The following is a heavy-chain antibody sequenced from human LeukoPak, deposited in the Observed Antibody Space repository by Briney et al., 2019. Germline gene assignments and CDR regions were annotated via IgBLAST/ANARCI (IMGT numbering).Heavy chain of an antibody. CDR2: IYYSGST. CDR3: ARDLRDGYPHFDP. D-gene: IGHD5-24*01. V-gene: IGHV4-59*01. J-gene: IGHJ5*02. Sequence: SETLSLTCTVSGGSISSYYWSWIRQPPGKGLEWIGYIYYSGSTSYNPSLKSRVTISVDTSKNQFSLKLSSVTAADTAVYYCARDLRDGYPHFDPWGQGTLVTVSS. CDR1: GGSISSYY.